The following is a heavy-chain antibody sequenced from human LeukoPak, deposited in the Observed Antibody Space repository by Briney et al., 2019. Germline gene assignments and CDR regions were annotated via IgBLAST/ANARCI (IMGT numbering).Heavy chain of an antibody. Sequence: PGGSLRLSCAASGFTFSSYWMSWVRQAPGKGLEWVANIKQDGSEKYYVDSVKGRFTISRDNAMNSLYLQMNSLRAEDTAVYYCATPSGSYYYDSSGYYHYWGQGTLVTVSS. CDR3: ATPSGSYYYDSSGYYHY. D-gene: IGHD3-22*01. V-gene: IGHV3-7*01. CDR2: IKQDGSEK. J-gene: IGHJ4*02. CDR1: GFTFSSYW.